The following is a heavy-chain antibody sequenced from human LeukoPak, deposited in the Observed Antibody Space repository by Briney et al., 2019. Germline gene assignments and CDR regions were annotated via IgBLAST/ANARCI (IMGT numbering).Heavy chain of an antibody. D-gene: IGHD6-19*01. Sequence: GESLKISCKGSGYSFSSYWIGWVRPMPGKGLEWMGIIYPGDSDSRYSPSFQGQVTISADKSISTAYLQWSSLKASDTAMYYCARLGRAVAASDYWGEATLVTVSS. V-gene: IGHV5-51*01. CDR2: IYPGDSDS. CDR1: GYSFSSYW. CDR3: ARLGRAVAASDY. J-gene: IGHJ4*02.